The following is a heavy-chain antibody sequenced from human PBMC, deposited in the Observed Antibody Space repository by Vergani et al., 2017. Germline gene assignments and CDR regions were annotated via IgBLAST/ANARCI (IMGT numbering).Heavy chain of an antibody. CDR2: ISNDGSKK. CDR1: GFSFSSHA. V-gene: IGHV3-30*18. J-gene: IGHJ6*03. CDR3: AKEGSVTSGCLQYNFYMDV. D-gene: IGHD5/OR15-5a*01. Sequence: QVQLAESGGGRVQPGRSLRLSCAASGFSFSSHAIHWVRQAPGKGLEWVAVISNDGSKKYYADSVKGRFTISRDNSKNTLDLQMNSLRTQDTAVYYCAKEGSVTSGCLQYNFYMDVWGKGTTVTVS.